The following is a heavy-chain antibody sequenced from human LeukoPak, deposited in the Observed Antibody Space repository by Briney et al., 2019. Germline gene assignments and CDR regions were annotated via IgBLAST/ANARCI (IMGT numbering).Heavy chain of an antibody. D-gene: IGHD4-17*01. Sequence: ASVKVSCKASGYTFTSYYIHWVRQAPGQGLEWMGIIDPTGGTTNYAQKFQGRVTVTRDTSTSNVYMELSSLRSEDTAVYYCARAEAYGEYDYSGQGTLVTVSS. CDR2: IDPTGGTT. V-gene: IGHV1-46*01. CDR3: ARAEAYGEYDY. CDR1: GYTFTSYY. J-gene: IGHJ4*02.